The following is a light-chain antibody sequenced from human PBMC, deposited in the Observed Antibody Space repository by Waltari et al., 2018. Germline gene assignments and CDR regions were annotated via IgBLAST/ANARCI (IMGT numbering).Light chain of an antibody. Sequence: QSALTQPASVSGSPGQSITISCTGTSSDVGSHNLVSWYHQHPGKAPKLMVYEVSKRPSGVSNRFSGSKSGNTASLTISGLQAEDVGIYYCLQVLQTPWTFGQGTK. CDR2: EVS. J-gene: IGLJ3*02. CDR1: SSDVGSHNL. V-gene: IGLV2-23*02. CDR3: LQVLQTPWT.